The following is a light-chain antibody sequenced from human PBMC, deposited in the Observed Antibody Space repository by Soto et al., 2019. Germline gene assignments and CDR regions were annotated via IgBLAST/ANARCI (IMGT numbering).Light chain of an antibody. CDR3: QQRSRSLT. CDR1: QSVGSS. CDR2: DAS. J-gene: IGKJ4*01. V-gene: IGKV3-11*01. Sequence: EIVLTQSPDTLSLSPGGRATLSCRASQSVGSSLALYQQKPGQAPRLLIYDASNRPTGIPARFSGSGSGTDFAITVSSLEPDDFAVYFCQQRSRSLTFGGGTRVEIK.